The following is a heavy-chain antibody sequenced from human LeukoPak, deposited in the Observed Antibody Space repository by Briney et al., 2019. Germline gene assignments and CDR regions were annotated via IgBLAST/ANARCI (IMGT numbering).Heavy chain of an antibody. V-gene: IGHV3-7*01. J-gene: IGHJ6*03. CDR1: GFTFSSYW. D-gene: IGHD4-17*01. CDR2: IKPDGSQI. CDR3: ARSYGDYVWGNYYYYYYMDV. Sequence: PGGSLRLSCAASGFTFSSYWMTWVRQAPGKGLEWVANIKPDGSQIYYVDSVKGRFTISRDNAKNSLYLQMNSLRAEDTAVYYCARSYGDYVWGNYYYYYYMDVWGKGTTVTISS.